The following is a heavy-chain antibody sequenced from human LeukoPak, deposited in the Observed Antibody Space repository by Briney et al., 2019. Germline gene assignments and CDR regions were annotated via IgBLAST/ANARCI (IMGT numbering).Heavy chain of an antibody. CDR2: IYSGGST. J-gene: IGHJ6*02. CDR1: GFSVSSNY. Sequence: GGSLRLSCAASGFSVSSNYMSWVRQAPGKGLGWVSVIYSGGSTYYADSVKGRFTISRDKSKSTLYLQMTSLRVEDTAVYYCARVASTGPYFYGVDVWGQGTTVTVSS. CDR3: ARVASTGPYFYGVDV. V-gene: IGHV3-53*01.